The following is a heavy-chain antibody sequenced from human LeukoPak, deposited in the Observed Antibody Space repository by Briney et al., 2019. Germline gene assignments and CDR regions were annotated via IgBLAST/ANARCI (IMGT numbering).Heavy chain of an antibody. D-gene: IGHD2-15*01. CDR3: ARDHCSPGTCLGGH. CDR1: GYTFTSYD. CDR2: IIPSLDVA. Sequence: SVKVSCKASGYTFTSYDINWVRQATGQGLEWIGRIIPSLDVANYAQKFQGRVTLSVDRDTATTYMEVTSLRSEDTAIYYCARDHCSPGTCLGGHWGQGTLVTVSS. V-gene: IGHV1-69*04. J-gene: IGHJ4*02.